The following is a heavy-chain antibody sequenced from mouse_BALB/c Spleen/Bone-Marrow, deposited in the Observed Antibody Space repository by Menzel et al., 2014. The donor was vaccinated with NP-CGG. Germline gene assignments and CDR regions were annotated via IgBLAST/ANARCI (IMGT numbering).Heavy chain of an antibody. Sequence: VQLQQSGAELVKPGASVKLSCTASGFNIKDTYMHWVKRRPEQGLDWIGRIDPADDTTIYDPKFQDKATITTDTSSSMAYLQLSSLTSEDAAVYFCSRGTRYYFDYWGQGTTLTVSS. CDR3: SRGTRYYFDY. D-gene: IGHD1-1*01. CDR1: GFNIKDTY. CDR2: IDPADDTT. V-gene: IGHV14-3*02. J-gene: IGHJ2*01.